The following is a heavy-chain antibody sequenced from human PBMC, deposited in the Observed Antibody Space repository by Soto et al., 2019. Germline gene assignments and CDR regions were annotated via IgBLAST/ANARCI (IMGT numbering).Heavy chain of an antibody. CDR3: TRDTFGRSDT. D-gene: IGHD3-16*01. J-gene: IGHJ4*01. V-gene: IGHV3-74*01. CDR1: GFPFSHYW. CDR2: INPAGTIT. Sequence: GGSVRVSCAASGFPFSHYWMHWVRQTPGKGLVWVSRINPAGTITNYADSVEGRFTISRDNADSALFLQMNSLSAEDTAIYYCTRDTFGRSDTWGYRPPVTVST.